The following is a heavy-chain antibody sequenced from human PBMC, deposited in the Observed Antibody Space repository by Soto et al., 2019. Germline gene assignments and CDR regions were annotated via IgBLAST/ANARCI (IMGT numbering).Heavy chain of an antibody. V-gene: IGHV3-30*18. J-gene: IGHJ4*02. CDR2: ISYDGSNK. CDR3: AKDMPSGNYAPFFDY. Sequence: PGGSLRLSCAASGFTFSSYGMHWVRQAPGKGLEWVAVISYDGSNKYYADSVKGRFTISRDNSKNTLYLQMNSLRAGDTAVYYCAKDMPSGNYAPFFDYWGQGTLVTVSS. D-gene: IGHD1-7*01. CDR1: GFTFSSYG.